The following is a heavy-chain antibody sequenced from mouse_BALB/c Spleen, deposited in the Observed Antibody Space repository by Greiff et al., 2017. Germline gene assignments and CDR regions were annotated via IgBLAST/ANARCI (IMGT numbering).Heavy chain of an antibody. D-gene: IGHD4-1*01. Sequence: EVKVVESGGGLVQPGGSLRLSCATSGFTFTDYYMSWVRQPPGKALEWLGFIRNKANGYTTEYSASVKGRFTISRDNSQSILYLQMNTLRAEDSATYYCARDIEGLGRNYWGQGTTLTVSS. V-gene: IGHV7-3*02. CDR1: GFTFTDYY. J-gene: IGHJ2*01. CDR3: ARDIEGLGRNY. CDR2: IRNKANGYTT.